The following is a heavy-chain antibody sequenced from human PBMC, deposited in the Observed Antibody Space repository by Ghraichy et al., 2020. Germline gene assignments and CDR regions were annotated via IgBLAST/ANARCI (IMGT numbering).Heavy chain of an antibody. Sequence: GGSLRLSCAASGFTFSSYWMSWVRQAPGKGLEWVANIKQDGSEKYYVDSVKGRFTISRDNAKNSLYLQMNSLRAEDTAVYYCARDRGVGATGFDYWGQGTLVTVSS. CDR1: GFTFSSYW. CDR3: ARDRGVGATGFDY. CDR2: IKQDGSEK. V-gene: IGHV3-7*03. D-gene: IGHD1-26*01. J-gene: IGHJ4*02.